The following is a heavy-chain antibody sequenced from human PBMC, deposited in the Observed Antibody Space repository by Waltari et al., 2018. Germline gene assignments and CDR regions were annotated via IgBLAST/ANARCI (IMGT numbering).Heavy chain of an antibody. CDR3: AKESGRYSGSYWGCSDY. CDR2: IYSGGSST. CDR1: GFTFSSNA. D-gene: IGHD1-26*01. J-gene: IGHJ4*02. V-gene: IGHV3-23*03. Sequence: EVQLLESGGGLVQPGGSLRLSCAASGFTFSSNAMTWSRQAPGRGLTWVSVIYSGGSSTYYADSVKGRFTISRDNSKNTLYLQMNSLRAEDTAVYYCAKESGRYSGSYWGCSDYWGQGTLVTVSS.